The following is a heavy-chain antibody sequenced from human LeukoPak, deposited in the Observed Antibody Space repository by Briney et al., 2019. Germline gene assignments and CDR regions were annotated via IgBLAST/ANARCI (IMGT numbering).Heavy chain of an antibody. CDR1: GGSISSYY. V-gene: IGHV4-4*07. J-gene: IGHJ3*02. D-gene: IGHD1-26*01. CDR2: IYTSGST. CDR3: ARDRGSFVGAIGRNAFDI. Sequence: PSETLSLTCTVSGGSISSYYWSWIRQPAGKGLEWIGHIYTSGSTNYNPSLKSRVTMSVDTSKNQFSLKLSSVAAADTAVYYCARDRGSFVGAIGRNAFDIWGQGTMVTVSS.